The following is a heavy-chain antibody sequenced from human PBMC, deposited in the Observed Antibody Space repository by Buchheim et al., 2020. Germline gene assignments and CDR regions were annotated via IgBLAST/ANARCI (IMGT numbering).Heavy chain of an antibody. V-gene: IGHV1-46*01. CDR2: INPSVDST. CDR1: GYTFSSHY. CDR3: ARDRKGDSGYYFDY. Sequence: QVQLVQSGAEVKTPGASVKVSCKASGYTFSSHYIHWVRQAPGQGLEWMGIINPSVDSTSYAQNFQGRVTMTRDTSASTVYMELSSLRSGDTAVYYCARDRKGDSGYYFDYWGQGTL. D-gene: IGHD5-12*01. J-gene: IGHJ4*02.